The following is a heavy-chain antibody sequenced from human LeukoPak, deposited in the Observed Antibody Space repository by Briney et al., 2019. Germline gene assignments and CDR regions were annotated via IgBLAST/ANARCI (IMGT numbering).Heavy chain of an antibody. CDR2: INHSGGT. CDR1: GGSFSGYY. CDR3: ARSRPQVTTWYFDI. D-gene: IGHD4-17*01. Sequence: SETLSLTCAVYGGSFSGYYWSWICQPPGKGLEWIGEINHSGGTNHNPSLKNRVTTSIDTSKNQFSLKLSSVTAADTAIYYCARSRPQVTTWYFDIWGRGTLVTVSS. V-gene: IGHV4-34*01. J-gene: IGHJ2*01.